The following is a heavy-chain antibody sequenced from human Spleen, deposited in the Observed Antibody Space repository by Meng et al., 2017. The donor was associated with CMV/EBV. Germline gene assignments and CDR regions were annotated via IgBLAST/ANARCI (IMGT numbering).Heavy chain of an antibody. CDR1: GCPFCGFG. CDR2: RSYDGGTK. D-gene: IGHD3-22*01. CDR3: VKYDSSGYYYGRLDY. Sequence: GCPFCGFGMFGVGRAPGKGRGGVAGRSYDGGTKVYADSVKGRFAIARDNSKNTLSLQVHGLGADDSAVYYCVKYDSSGYYYGRLDYWGQGTLVTVSS. V-gene: IGHV3-33*03. J-gene: IGHJ4*02.